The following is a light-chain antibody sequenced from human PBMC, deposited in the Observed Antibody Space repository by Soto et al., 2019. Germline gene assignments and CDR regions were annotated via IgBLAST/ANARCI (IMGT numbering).Light chain of an antibody. CDR1: QTISNW. J-gene: IGKJ1*01. V-gene: IGKV1-5*01. CDR3: QQYNSYWT. Sequence: DIQMTQSPSTLSASVGDRVTITCRASQTISNWLAWYQQKPGKAPWLLIYDASSLESGVPSRFSGSGSGTEFSLTISSLQPDDFATYYCQQYNSYWTFGQGTQVDIK. CDR2: DAS.